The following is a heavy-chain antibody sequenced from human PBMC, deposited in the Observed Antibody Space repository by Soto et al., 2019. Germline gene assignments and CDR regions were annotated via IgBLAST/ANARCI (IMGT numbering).Heavy chain of an antibody. J-gene: IGHJ6*02. CDR1: GGSVGSDNW. Sequence: QVQLRESGPGLMKPSETLYLTCAVSGGSVGSDNWWNWVRQTPGKGLEWIGEIHRTGSTNYNPSLKSRVTISVDKSKNQFSLSLYSVTAADTAFYFCAQNGPYSVAVWGQGTTVTVSS. CDR2: IHRTGST. D-gene: IGHD1-1*01. CDR3: AQNGPYSVAV. V-gene: IGHV4-4*02.